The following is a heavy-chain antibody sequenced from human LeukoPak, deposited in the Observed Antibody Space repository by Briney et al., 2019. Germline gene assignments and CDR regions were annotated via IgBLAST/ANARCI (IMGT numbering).Heavy chain of an antibody. J-gene: IGHJ5*02. CDR1: GGSISSYY. V-gene: IGHV4-59*08. CDR2: IYYSGST. CDR3: ARHSSFFGDWFDP. D-gene: IGHD3-3*02. Sequence: SETLSLTCTVSGGSISSYYWSWIRQPPGKGLEWIGYIYYSGSTNYNPSLKSRVTISVDTSKNRFSLKLSSVTAADTAVYYCARHSSFFGDWFDPWGQGTLVTVSS.